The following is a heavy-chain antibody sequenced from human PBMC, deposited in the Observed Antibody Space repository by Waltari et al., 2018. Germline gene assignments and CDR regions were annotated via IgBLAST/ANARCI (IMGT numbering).Heavy chain of an antibody. CDR2: INHSGST. D-gene: IGHD5-18*01. Sequence: QVQLQQWGTGLLKPSETLSLTCAVYGGSFSGYYWSCIRQPPGKGLEWIGEINHSGSTNYNPSLKSRVTISVDTSKNQFSLKLSSVTAADTAVYYCARHSLHSYGAFDYWGQGTLVTVSS. J-gene: IGHJ4*02. V-gene: IGHV4-34*01. CDR1: GGSFSGYY. CDR3: ARHSLHSYGAFDY.